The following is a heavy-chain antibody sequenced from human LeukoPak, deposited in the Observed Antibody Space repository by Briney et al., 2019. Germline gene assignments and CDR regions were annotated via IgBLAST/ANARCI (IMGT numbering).Heavy chain of an antibody. CDR1: GGSISSYY. CDR2: IYYSGST. Sequence: PSETLSLTCTVSGGSISSYYWSWIRQPPGKGLEWIGYIYYSGSTNYNPSLKSRVTISVDTSKNQFSLKLSSVTAADTAVYYCARDLENGMDVWGQGTTVTVSS. CDR3: ARDLENGMDV. V-gene: IGHV4-59*01. D-gene: IGHD5-24*01. J-gene: IGHJ6*02.